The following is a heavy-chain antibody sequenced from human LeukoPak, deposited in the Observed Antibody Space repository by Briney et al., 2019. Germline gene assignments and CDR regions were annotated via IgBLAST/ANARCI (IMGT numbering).Heavy chain of an antibody. CDR3: ARDFLLWFGETLTGNYMDV. V-gene: IGHV3-20*04. D-gene: IGHD3-10*01. CDR1: GFTFDDYG. J-gene: IGHJ6*03. CDR2: INWNGGST. Sequence: LTGGSLRLSCAASGFTFDDYGMRWVRQALGKGLELVSGINWNGGSTGYADSVKGRFTISRDNAKNSLYLQMNSLRDEDTALYYCARDFLLWFGETLTGNYMDVWGKGTTVTVSS.